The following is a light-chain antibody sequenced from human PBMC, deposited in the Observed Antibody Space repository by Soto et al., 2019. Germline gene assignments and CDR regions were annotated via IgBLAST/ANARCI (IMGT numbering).Light chain of an antibody. J-gene: IGLJ2*01. Sequence: QSVLTQPASLSGSPGQSITISCTGTSSDIGAYDYVSWFQQHPGKAPKLIISEVNKRPSGVPDRFSGSKSGNTASLTVSGLQTEDEADYYCTSYGGRNNLIFGGGTKVTVL. CDR1: SSDIGAYDY. CDR3: TSYGGRNNLI. V-gene: IGLV2-8*01. CDR2: EVN.